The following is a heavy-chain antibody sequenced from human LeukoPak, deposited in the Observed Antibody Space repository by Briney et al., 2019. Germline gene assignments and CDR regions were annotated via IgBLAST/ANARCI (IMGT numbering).Heavy chain of an antibody. Sequence: ASVKVSCKASGYTFTGYYMHWVRQAPGQGLEWMGWINPNSGGTNYAQKFQGRVTMTRDTSISTAYMELSRLRSDDTAVYYCARPAPSGWYEFDYWGQGTLVTVSS. V-gene: IGHV1-2*02. CDR1: GYTFTGYY. D-gene: IGHD6-19*01. J-gene: IGHJ4*02. CDR3: ARPAPSGWYEFDY. CDR2: INPNSGGT.